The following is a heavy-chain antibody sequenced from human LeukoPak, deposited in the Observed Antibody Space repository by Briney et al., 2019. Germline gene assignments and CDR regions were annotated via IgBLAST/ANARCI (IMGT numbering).Heavy chain of an antibody. J-gene: IGHJ4*02. Sequence: PGGSLRLSCAASGFTFSSYGMHWVRQAPGKGLEWVAVISYDGSNKYYADSVKGRFTISRDNSKNTLYLQMNSLRAEDTAVYYCAKDGDILTGYPEYYFDYWGQGTLVTVSS. CDR2: ISYDGSNK. V-gene: IGHV3-30*18. CDR3: AKDGDILTGYPEYYFDY. CDR1: GFTFSSYG. D-gene: IGHD3-9*01.